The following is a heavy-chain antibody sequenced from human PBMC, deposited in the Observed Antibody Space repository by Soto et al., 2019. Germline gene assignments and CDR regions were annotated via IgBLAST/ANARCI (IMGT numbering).Heavy chain of an antibody. CDR2: IYTSGST. D-gene: IGHD3-16*02. J-gene: IGHJ5*02. CDR1: GGSISSYY. Sequence: SETLSLTCTVSGGSISSYYWSWIRQPAGKGLEWIGRIYTSGSTNYNPSLKSRVTMSVDTSKNQFSLKLSSVTAADTAVCYCARSWAIYYDYVWGSYRFDWFDPWGQGTLVT. V-gene: IGHV4-4*07. CDR3: ARSWAIYYDYVWGSYRFDWFDP.